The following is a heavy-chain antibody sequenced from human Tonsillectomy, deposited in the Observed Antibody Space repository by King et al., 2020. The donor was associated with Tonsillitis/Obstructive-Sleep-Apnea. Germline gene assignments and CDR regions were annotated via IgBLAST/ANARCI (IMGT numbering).Heavy chain of an antibody. CDR2: IYPTDSDT. V-gene: IGHV5-51*01. J-gene: IGHJ6*03. CDR3: ARGGAPAAGYYYYIDV. Sequence: QLVQSGAEVKKPGESLKISCKGSGYSFTSYWIGWVRQMPGKGLEWMGSIYPTDSDTRYRPSFQGQVTIPADRSISTAYLQWSSMKASDTAMYYCARGGAPAAGYYYYIDVWGKGTTVTVSS. CDR1: GYSFTSYW. D-gene: IGHD3-16*01.